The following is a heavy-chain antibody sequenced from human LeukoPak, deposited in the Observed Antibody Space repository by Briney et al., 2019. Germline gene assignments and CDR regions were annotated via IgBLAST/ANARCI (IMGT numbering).Heavy chain of an antibody. CDR2: ISWNSGSI. CDR3: ARGGENSGFDY. J-gene: IGHJ4*02. D-gene: IGHD6-19*01. Sequence: TGRSLRLSCAASGFTFDDYAMHWVRQAPGKGLEWVSGISWNSGSIGYADSVKGRFTISRDNAKNSLYLQMNSLRAEDTALYYCARGGENSGFDYWGQGTLVIVSS. V-gene: IGHV3-9*01. CDR1: GFTFDDYA.